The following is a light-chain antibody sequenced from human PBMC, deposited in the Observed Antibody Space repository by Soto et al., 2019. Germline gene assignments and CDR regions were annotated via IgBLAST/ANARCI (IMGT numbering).Light chain of an antibody. J-gene: IGKJ5*01. V-gene: IGKV1-39*01. Sequence: DMQITQSPSSLSAYVGDRCTVTFQTSQSINTYLNWYQQKPGKAPNLLIYASSSLQSGVPSRFSGSGSGTDFTLTITNLQPEDFATYYCQQTNSFPITFGQVTRREIK. CDR3: QQTNSFPIT. CDR1: QSINTY. CDR2: ASS.